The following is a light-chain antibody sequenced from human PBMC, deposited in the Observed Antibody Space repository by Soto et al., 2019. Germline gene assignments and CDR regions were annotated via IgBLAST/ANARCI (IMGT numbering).Light chain of an antibody. J-gene: IGKJ1*01. CDR3: QQYGRSPRT. V-gene: IGKV3-20*01. CDR1: QSVSSSY. Sequence: EIVLTQSPGTLSLSPGERATLSCRASQSVSSSYLAWYQQKQGQAPRLLIYGASSRATGIPDRFRGSGSGTDFTLTISRLEPEDCAVYYCQQYGRSPRTFGQGTKVDI. CDR2: GAS.